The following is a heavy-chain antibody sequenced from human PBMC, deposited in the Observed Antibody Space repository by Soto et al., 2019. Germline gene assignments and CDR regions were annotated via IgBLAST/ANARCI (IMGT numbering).Heavy chain of an antibody. J-gene: IGHJ3*02. D-gene: IGHD2-2*01. Sequence: QLQLPESGPGLVKPSETLSLTCTVSAGSISSSSYYWGWIRQPPGKGLEWIGTISSRGSTYYNSSLKSRVSISVATSNNQSPLRLSSGTAADTAVFYCAVYCSSTSCLRRAFDIWGQGTMVTVSS. CDR3: AVYCSSTSCLRRAFDI. CDR1: AGSISSSSYY. CDR2: ISSRGST. V-gene: IGHV4-39*01.